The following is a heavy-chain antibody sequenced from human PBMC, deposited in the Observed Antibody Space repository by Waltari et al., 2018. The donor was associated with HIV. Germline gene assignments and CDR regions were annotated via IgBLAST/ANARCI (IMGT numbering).Heavy chain of an antibody. D-gene: IGHD2-15*01. CDR2: ISSSGDTM. CDR1: GFAFTTYS. CDR3: ASPAQAEGY. Sequence: EVQLVESGGSLVQPGGSLRLSCTASGFAFTTYSFNWVRQPPGKGLEWSSYISSSGDTMYYADSVKGRFTISRDNAKNSLYLQMNSLRPEDTAVYYCASPAQAEGYWGQGTLVTVSS. J-gene: IGHJ4*02. V-gene: IGHV3-48*01.